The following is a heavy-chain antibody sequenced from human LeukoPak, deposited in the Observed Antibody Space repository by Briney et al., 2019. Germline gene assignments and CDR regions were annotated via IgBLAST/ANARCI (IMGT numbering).Heavy chain of an antibody. J-gene: IGHJ6*03. CDR3: ARVNSGVTTWDYYYYMDV. CDR2: ISSSSATI. V-gene: IGHV3-48*04. Sequence: PGGSLRLSCAASGFTFSSYSMNWVRQAPGKGLEWVSYISSSSATIYYADSVKGRFTISRDNAKNSLYLQMNSLRAEDTAVYYCARVNSGVTTWDYYYYMDVWGKGTTVTVSS. CDR1: GFTFSSYS. D-gene: IGHD4-17*01.